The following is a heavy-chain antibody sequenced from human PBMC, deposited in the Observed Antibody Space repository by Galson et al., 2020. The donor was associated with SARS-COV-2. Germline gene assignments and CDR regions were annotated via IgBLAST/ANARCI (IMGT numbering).Heavy chain of an antibody. Sequence: GGSLRLSCVASGFTFSNYHMNWVRQSPGRGLEWLAVISYDGSKIDYADSVKGRFSISRDSSKNTLSLHMNSLRPEDTGLYYCAREETTTFFGVAITLTGAFDIWGQGTMVSVAS. J-gene: IGHJ3*02. V-gene: IGHV3-30-3*01. CDR1: GFTFSNYH. D-gene: IGHD3-3*01. CDR2: ISYDGSKI. CDR3: AREETTTFFGVAITLTGAFDI.